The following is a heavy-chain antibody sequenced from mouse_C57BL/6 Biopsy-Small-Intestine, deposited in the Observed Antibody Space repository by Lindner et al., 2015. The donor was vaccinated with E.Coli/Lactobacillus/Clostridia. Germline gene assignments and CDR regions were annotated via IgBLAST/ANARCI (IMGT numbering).Heavy chain of an antibody. Sequence: VQRARSRGGGLVKPGGSLKLSCAASGFTFSDYGMHWVRQAPEKGLEWVAYISSGSSTIYYADTVKGRFTISRDNAKNTLFLQMTSLRSEDTAMYYCARRATVVARYFDVWGTGTTVTVSS. CDR3: ARRATVVARYFDV. V-gene: IGHV5-17*01. CDR1: GFTFSDYG. CDR2: ISSGSSTI. D-gene: IGHD1-1*01. J-gene: IGHJ1*03.